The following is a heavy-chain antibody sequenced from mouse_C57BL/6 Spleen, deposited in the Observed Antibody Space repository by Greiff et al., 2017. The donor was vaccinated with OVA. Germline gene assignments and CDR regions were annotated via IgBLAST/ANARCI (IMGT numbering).Heavy chain of an antibody. J-gene: IGHJ3*01. Sequence: EVKLMESGGGLVQPGGSMKLSCVASGFTFSNYWMNWVRQSPEKGLEWVAQIRLKSDNYATHYAESVKGRFTISRDDSKSSVYLQRNNLRAEDTGIYYCTEITGPFAYWGQGTLVTVSA. V-gene: IGHV6-3*01. CDR2: IRLKSDNYAT. D-gene: IGHD4-1*01. CDR1: GFTFSNYW. CDR3: TEITGPFAY.